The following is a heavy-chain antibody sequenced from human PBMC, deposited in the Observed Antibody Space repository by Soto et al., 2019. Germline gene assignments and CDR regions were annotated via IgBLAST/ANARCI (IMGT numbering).Heavy chain of an antibody. CDR2: INHSGST. Sequence: SETLSLTCAVYGGSFSGYYWSWIRQPPGKGLEWIGEINHSGSTNYNPSLKSRVTISVDTSKNQFSLKLSSVTAADTAVYYCARAGYLSRWFGELFDYWGQGTLVTVSS. D-gene: IGHD3-10*01. J-gene: IGHJ4*02. CDR1: GGSFSGYY. V-gene: IGHV4-34*01. CDR3: ARAGYLSRWFGELFDY.